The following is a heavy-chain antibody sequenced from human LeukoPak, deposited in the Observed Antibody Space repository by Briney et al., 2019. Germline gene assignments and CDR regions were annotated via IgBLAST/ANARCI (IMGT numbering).Heavy chain of an antibody. D-gene: IGHD3-3*01. J-gene: IGHJ4*02. V-gene: IGHV3-48*03. CDR1: GFTFSSYE. Sequence: GGSLRLSCAASGFTFSSYEMNWVRQAPGKGLEWVSYISSSGSTIYYADSVKGRFTISRDNAKSSLYLQMNNLRAEDVAFYYCVKDFYSGSSGGFHYWGQGTLVTVSS. CDR3: VKDFYSGSSGGFHY. CDR2: ISSSGSTI.